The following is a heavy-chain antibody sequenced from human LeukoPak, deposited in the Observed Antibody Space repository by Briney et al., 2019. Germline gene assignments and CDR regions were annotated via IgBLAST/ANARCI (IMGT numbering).Heavy chain of an antibody. Sequence: GGSLRLSCVASGFPFSSYWMTWVRQAPGKGLEWVANIKQDGSKKSYVDSVKGRFTISRDTSKNTVYLQMNSLRAEDTAVYYCASRHCSGGDCYFAGADPFDHWGQGTLVTVSS. CDR1: GFPFSSYW. J-gene: IGHJ4*02. V-gene: IGHV3-7*03. CDR3: ASRHCSGGDCYFAGADPFDH. D-gene: IGHD2-21*01. CDR2: IKQDGSKK.